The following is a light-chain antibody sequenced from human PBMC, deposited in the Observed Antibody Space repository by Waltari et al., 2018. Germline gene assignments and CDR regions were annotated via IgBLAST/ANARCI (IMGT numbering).Light chain of an antibody. Sequence: SYELTQSPSVSVSPGQTASIPCSGDKLGDKYACWYQQKPGQSPVLVLYQDTKRPSVIPERFSGSNSGNTATLTISGTQAMDEAEYYCQAWDSSTYHVVFGGGTKLTVL. J-gene: IGLJ2*01. CDR2: QDT. V-gene: IGLV3-1*01. CDR3: QAWDSSTYHVV. CDR1: KLGDKY.